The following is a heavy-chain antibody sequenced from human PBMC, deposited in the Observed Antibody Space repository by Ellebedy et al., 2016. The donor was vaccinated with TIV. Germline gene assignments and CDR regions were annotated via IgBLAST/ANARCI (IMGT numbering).Heavy chain of an antibody. D-gene: IGHD3-22*01. CDR2: INQDGSRI. V-gene: IGHV3-7*03. J-gene: IGHJ6*02. Sequence: GESLKISCAASGFIFNSYWMSWVRQAPGKGLEWVANINQDGSRIYYADSVKGRFTISRDNAKNSVYLRMNTLRVEDTAVYHCVRDGAYGDYSPGYYGMDVWGQGTTVTVSS. CDR1: GFIFNSYW. CDR3: VRDGAYGDYSPGYYGMDV.